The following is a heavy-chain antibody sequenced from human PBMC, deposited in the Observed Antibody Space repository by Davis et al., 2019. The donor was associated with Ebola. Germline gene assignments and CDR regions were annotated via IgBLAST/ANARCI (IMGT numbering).Heavy chain of an antibody. Sequence: PSETLSLTCTVSGGSISSYYWSWIRQPPGKGLEWIGEINHSGSPNYNPSLKSRVTISVDTSKNQFSLRLSSVTAADTAVYYCARGTNYGHPSWGQGTLVTVSS. D-gene: IGHD4-17*01. CDR1: GGSISSYY. CDR2: INHSGSP. CDR3: ARGTNYGHPS. V-gene: IGHV4-34*01. J-gene: IGHJ4*02.